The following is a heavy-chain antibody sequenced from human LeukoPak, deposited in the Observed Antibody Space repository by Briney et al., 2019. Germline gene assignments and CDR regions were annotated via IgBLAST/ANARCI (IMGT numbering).Heavy chain of an antibody. CDR2: INSDGSST. V-gene: IGHV3-74*01. CDR1: GFTLSSYW. D-gene: IGHD6-19*01. Sequence: PGGSLRLSCAAPGFTLSSYWMHWGRQAPGKGLVWVSRINSDGSSTIHADSVKGRFTISRDNAKNTLYLQMNSLRAEDTAVYYCAREVYSSGWSSFDYWGQGALVTVSS. J-gene: IGHJ4*02. CDR3: AREVYSSGWSSFDY.